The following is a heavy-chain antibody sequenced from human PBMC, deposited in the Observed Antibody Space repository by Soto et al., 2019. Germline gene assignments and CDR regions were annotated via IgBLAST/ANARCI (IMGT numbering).Heavy chain of an antibody. CDR1: GFSVTTNY. CDR3: AKKPPSSIQGWDFGMDV. CDR2: TFTGGST. V-gene: IGHV3-53*02. Sequence: EVQLVETGGGLIQPGGSLRLSCLASGFSVTTNYIIWVRQPPGKGLEWVSTTFTGGSTHYADSVKGQFSISRDNSKNTLYLQMNNWRVEDTAVYYCAKKPPSSIQGWDFGMDVWGQGTTVSVSS. J-gene: IGHJ6*02. D-gene: IGHD1-26*01.